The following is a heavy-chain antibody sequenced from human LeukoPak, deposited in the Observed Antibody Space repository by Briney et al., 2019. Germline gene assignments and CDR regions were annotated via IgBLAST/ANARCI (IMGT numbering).Heavy chain of an antibody. Sequence: ASVKVSCKVSGNTLTELSMHWVRQAPGKGLEWMGGFDPEDGETIYAQKFQGRVTMTEDTSTDTAYMELSSLRSEDTAVYYCATGRIVVGATPQPNYYGMDVWGQGTTVTVSS. CDR2: FDPEDGET. V-gene: IGHV1-24*01. CDR3: ATGRIVVGATPQPNYYGMDV. D-gene: IGHD2-15*01. CDR1: GNTLTELS. J-gene: IGHJ6*02.